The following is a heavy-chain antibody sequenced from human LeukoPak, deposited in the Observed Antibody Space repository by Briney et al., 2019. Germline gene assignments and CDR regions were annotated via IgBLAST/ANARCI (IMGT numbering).Heavy chain of an antibody. J-gene: IGHJ4*02. Sequence: PGGSLRLSCAASGFTFSSYWMSWVRQAPGKGLEWVANIKQDGSEEYYVDSVKGRFTISRDNAKNSLYLQMNSLRAEDTAVYFCAKISGSRFGVVIVRDVDYWGQGTLVTVSS. CDR3: AKISGSRFGVVIVRDVDY. D-gene: IGHD3-3*01. V-gene: IGHV3-7*01. CDR2: IKQDGSEE. CDR1: GFTFSSYW.